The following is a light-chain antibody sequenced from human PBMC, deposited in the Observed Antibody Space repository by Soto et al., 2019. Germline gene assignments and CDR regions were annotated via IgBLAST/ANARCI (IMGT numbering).Light chain of an antibody. V-gene: IGKV3-20*01. CDR1: QSVSSSY. CDR3: QQYGSSSWT. J-gene: IGKJ1*01. Sequence: EIVLTQSPGTLSLSPGERATLSCRASQSVSSSYLAWYQQKPGQAPRLLIYGASSRATGIPDRFSGSGSETDFTLTISRLEPADFAVYYWQQYGSSSWTFGQGTKVEIK. CDR2: GAS.